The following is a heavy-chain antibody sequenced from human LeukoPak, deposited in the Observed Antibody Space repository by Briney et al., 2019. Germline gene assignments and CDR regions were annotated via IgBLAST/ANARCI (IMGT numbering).Heavy chain of an antibody. J-gene: IGHJ4*02. D-gene: IGHD2/OR15-2a*01. Sequence: GGSLRLSCGASGFTFSSYGMHWVRQAPGKGLEWVAFIRYDGNNKYQPDSVKGRFTISRDNSKNTLYLQMNSLRAEDTAVYYCAKDQRFAISNYDYWGQGTLVTVSS. CDR3: AKDQRFAISNYDY. CDR2: IRYDGNNK. CDR1: GFTFSSYG. V-gene: IGHV3-30*02.